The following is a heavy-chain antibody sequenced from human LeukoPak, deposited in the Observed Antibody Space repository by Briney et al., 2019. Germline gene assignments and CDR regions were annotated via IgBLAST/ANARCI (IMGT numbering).Heavy chain of an antibody. CDR3: ARVCSSTSCYLIFAFDI. CDR2: IYYSGST. J-gene: IGHJ3*02. D-gene: IGHD2-2*01. V-gene: IGHV4-31*03. Sequence: SETLCLTCTVSGGSISSGGYYWSWIRQHPGKGLEWIGYIYYSGSTYYNPSLKSRVTISVDTSKNQFSLKLSSVTAADTAVYYCARVCSSTSCYLIFAFDIWGQGTMVTVSS. CDR1: GGSISSGGYY.